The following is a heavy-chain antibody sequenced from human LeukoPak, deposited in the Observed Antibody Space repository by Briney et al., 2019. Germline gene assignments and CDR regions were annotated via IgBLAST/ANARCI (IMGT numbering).Heavy chain of an antibody. CDR3: ARVDTAMVIDY. Sequence: SVKVSCKASGGTFSSYAVSWVRQAPGQGLEWMGRIIPILGTANYAQKFQGRVTITADKSTSTAYMELSSLRSEDTAVYYCARVDTAMVIDYWGQGTLVTVSS. V-gene: IGHV1-69*04. CDR1: GGTFSSYA. D-gene: IGHD5-18*01. CDR2: IIPILGTA. J-gene: IGHJ4*02.